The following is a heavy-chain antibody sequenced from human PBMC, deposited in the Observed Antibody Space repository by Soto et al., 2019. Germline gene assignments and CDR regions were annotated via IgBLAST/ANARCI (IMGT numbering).Heavy chain of an antibody. D-gene: IGHD3-16*01. CDR2: ISSSGSTI. V-gene: IGHV3-11*04. CDR1: GFTFSDQY. Sequence: GGSLRLSCAASGFTFSDQYMSWIRQAPGKGLEWVSYISSSGSTIYYADSVKGRFTISRDNSKNTLYLQMNSLRAEDTAVYYCAKVRDYVWGRPSIYYYYYGMDVWGQGTTVTVSS. CDR3: AKVRDYVWGRPSIYYYYYGMDV. J-gene: IGHJ6*02.